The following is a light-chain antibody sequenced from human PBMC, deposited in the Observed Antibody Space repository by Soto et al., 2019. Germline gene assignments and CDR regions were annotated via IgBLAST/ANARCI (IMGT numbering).Light chain of an antibody. Sequence: EIVMTQSPATLSVSPGERATLSCRASQAVRNNLAWYQQKPGQAPRLLIYGASTRATGIPARFSGSGSGTEFTLSISSLQSEDFAVYYCQQYNTWPYTFGQGTELEIK. CDR1: QAVRNN. CDR3: QQYNTWPYT. V-gene: IGKV3-15*01. J-gene: IGKJ2*01. CDR2: GAS.